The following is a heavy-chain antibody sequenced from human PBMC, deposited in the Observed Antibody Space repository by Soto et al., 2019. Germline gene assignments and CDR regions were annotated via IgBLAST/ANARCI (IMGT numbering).Heavy chain of an antibody. CDR1: GFSLSTSGVC. Sequence: QITLKESGPTLVKPTQTLTLTCTFSGFSLSTSGVCVGWIRQPPGKALEWLALIYWDDDKRYSPSLKSRLTIHKDPSKNQVVLTMTNMDPVDTATYYCAHKGGEYYYDSSGYSYFDYWGQGTLVTVSS. CDR3: AHKGGEYYYDSSGYSYFDY. V-gene: IGHV2-5*02. D-gene: IGHD3-22*01. CDR2: IYWDDDK. J-gene: IGHJ4*02.